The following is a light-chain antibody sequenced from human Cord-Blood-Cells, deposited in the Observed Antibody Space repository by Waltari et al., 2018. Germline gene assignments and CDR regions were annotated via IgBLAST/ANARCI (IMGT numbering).Light chain of an antibody. CDR1: SRAVGGYNY. V-gene: IGLV2-8*01. Sequence: QSALTQPPSASGSPGQSVTISCTGTSRAVGGYNYVPWYQQHPGKAPKLMIYEVSKRPSGVPDRFSGSKSGNTASLTVSGLQAEDEADYYCSSYAGSNNVVFGGGTKLTVL. CDR3: SSYAGSNNVV. J-gene: IGLJ2*01. CDR2: EVS.